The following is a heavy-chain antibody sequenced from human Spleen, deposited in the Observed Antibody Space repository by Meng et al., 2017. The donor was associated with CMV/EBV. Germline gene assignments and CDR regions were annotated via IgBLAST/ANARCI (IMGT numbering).Heavy chain of an antibody. J-gene: IGHJ4*02. D-gene: IGHD1-7*01. CDR2: IYNSGRT. CDR1: GGSLSSGGYS. V-gene: IGHV4-31*02. Sequence: VSGGSLSSGGYSWNWIRQYPGKGLEWIGNIYNSGRTYYKTSLKSRVNISIDPSKNQFSLKVNSVTAADTAVYYCARGISGTTDFLGHWGQGTLVTVSS. CDR3: ARGISGTTDFLGH.